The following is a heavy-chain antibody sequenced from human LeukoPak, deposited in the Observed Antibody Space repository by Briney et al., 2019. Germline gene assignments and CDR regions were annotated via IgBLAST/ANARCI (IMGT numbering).Heavy chain of an antibody. Sequence: PGRSLRLSCTASGFTFSSYWMSWVRQAPGKGLEWVANIKQDGSEKYYVDSVKGRFTISRDNAKNSLYLQMNSLRAEDTAVYYCARVDLLGYYYMDVWGKGTTVTVSS. D-gene: IGHD3-9*01. CDR1: GFTFSSYW. CDR3: ARVDLLGYYYMDV. CDR2: IKQDGSEK. V-gene: IGHV3-7*01. J-gene: IGHJ6*03.